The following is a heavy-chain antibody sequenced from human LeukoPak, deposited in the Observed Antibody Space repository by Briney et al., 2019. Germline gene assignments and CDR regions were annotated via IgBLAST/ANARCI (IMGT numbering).Heavy chain of an antibody. Sequence: HGESLKISCQGSGNSFTNSWIGWVRQMPGKGLEWMGIIYLGDSDVRYSPSFRGQVTISADKSINSAYLQWSSLKDSDTAMYYCARHGGKYSHSIDSWGQGTLGTVSS. J-gene: IGHJ4*02. CDR2: IYLGDSDV. CDR1: GNSFTNSW. CDR3: ARHGGKYSHSIDS. V-gene: IGHV5-51*01. D-gene: IGHD3-16*01.